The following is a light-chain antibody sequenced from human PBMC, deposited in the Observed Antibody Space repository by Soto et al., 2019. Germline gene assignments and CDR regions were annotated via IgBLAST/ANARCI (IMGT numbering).Light chain of an antibody. V-gene: IGKV1-39*01. J-gene: IGKJ1*01. CDR1: QSISSY. CDR3: QQRYSTPKR. Sequence: DIQMTQSPSSLSASVGDRVTITCRASQSISSYLNWYQQKSGKAPKILIYAASSLKSGVPSRFSGSGSGTDFTLTISSLQPEDFATYYCQQRYSTPKRFGQGTKVEIK. CDR2: AAS.